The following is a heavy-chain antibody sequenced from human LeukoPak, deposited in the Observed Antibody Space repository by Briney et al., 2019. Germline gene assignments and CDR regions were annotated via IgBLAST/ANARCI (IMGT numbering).Heavy chain of an antibody. Sequence: ASVKVSFKASRYTFTSYGISWVRQAPGQGLEWMGWISAYNGNTNYAQKLQGRVTKTTDTSTSTAYMELRSLRSDDTAVYYCARGNSGYENYYYYYMDVWGKGTTVTVSS. V-gene: IGHV1-18*01. J-gene: IGHJ6*03. CDR2: ISAYNGNT. D-gene: IGHD5-12*01. CDR1: RYTFTSYG. CDR3: ARGNSGYENYYYYYMDV.